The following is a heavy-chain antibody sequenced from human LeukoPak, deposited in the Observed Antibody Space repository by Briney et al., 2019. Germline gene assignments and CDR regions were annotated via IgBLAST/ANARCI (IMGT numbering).Heavy chain of an antibody. CDR2: VYYSGST. CDR3: AREANSPTARYWYFDL. V-gene: IGHV4-59*02. J-gene: IGHJ2*01. D-gene: IGHD2-21*01. CDR1: GGSVSSYY. Sequence: SETLSLTCTVCGGSVSSYYWSWMRQSPGKGLEWIGYVYYSGSTNYNPALKSRVTISLDTSENQFSLKLSSVTAAGTAVYYCAREANSPTARYWYFDLWGRGTQVTVSS.